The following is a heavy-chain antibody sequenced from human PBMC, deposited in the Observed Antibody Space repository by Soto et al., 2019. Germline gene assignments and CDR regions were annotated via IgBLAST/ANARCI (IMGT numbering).Heavy chain of an antibody. CDR1: GFTFSSYG. V-gene: IGHV3-33*01. J-gene: IGHJ4*02. CDR2: IWYDGSNK. D-gene: IGHD3-10*01. CDR3: ARDHRPEFRGPPDY. Sequence: QVQLVESGGGVVQPGRSLRLSCAASGFTFSSYGMHWVRQAPGKGLEWVAVIWYDGSNKYYADSVKGRFTISRDNSKNTLYLQMNSLRAEDTAVCYCARDHRPEFRGPPDYWGQGTLVTVSS.